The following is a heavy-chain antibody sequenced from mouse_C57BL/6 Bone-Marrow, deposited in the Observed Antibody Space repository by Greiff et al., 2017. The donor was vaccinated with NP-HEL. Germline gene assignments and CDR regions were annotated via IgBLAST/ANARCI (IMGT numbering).Heavy chain of an antibody. CDR2: IDPENGDT. V-gene: IGHV14-4*01. CDR1: GFNIKDDY. J-gene: IGHJ2*01. CDR3: TTEDGDY. Sequence: DVQLQESGAELVRPGASVKLSCTASGFNIKDDYMHWVKQRPEQGLEWIGWIDPENGDTEYASKFQGKATITADTSSNTAYLQLSSLTSEDTAVYYCTTEDGDYWGQGTTLTVSS.